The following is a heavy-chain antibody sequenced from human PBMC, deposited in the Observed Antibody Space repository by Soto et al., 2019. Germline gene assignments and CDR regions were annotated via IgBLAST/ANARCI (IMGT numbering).Heavy chain of an antibody. D-gene: IGHD2-8*02. J-gene: IGHJ3*02. V-gene: IGHV1-69*01. Sequence: QVQLVQSGAEVKKPGSSVKVSCKASGGTFSSYAISWVRQAPGQGLEWMGGIIPIFGTANYAHKVQGRVTITADESTSRAYMELSSLRSEATAVYYCARGAGGLLGTNDSFDNWGQGTMVTVSS. CDR1: GGTFSSYA. CDR2: IIPIFGTA. CDR3: ARGAGGLLGTNDSFDN.